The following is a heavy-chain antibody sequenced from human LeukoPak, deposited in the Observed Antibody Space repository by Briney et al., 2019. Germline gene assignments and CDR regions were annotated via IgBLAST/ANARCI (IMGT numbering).Heavy chain of an antibody. Sequence: ASVKVSCKASGYTFTDYYMHWVRQVPGQGLEWMGIINTSGGHTNYAQKFQGRVSMTRDTSTGTLYMDLSSLRFEDTAVYYCARGLERLDSNNYLSFAFDIWGQGTMVTVS. CDR1: GYTFTDYY. V-gene: IGHV1-46*01. CDR2: INTSGGHT. D-gene: IGHD4-11*01. CDR3: ARGLERLDSNNYLSFAFDI. J-gene: IGHJ3*02.